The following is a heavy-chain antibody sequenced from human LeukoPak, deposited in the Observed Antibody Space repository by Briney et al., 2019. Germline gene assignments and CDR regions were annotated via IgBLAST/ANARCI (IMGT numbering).Heavy chain of an antibody. Sequence: SETLSLTCAVYGGTFSGYYWSWIRQPPGKGLEWIGEINHSGSTNYNPSLKSRVTISVDTSKNQFSLKLSSVTAADTVVYYCARVKYCSSTSCSPPHFDPWGQGTLVTVSS. CDR3: ARVKYCSSTSCSPPHFDP. J-gene: IGHJ5*02. D-gene: IGHD2-2*01. CDR1: GGTFSGYY. CDR2: INHSGST. V-gene: IGHV4-34*01.